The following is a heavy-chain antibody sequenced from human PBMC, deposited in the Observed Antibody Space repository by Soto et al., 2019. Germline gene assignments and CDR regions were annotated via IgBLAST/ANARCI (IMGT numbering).Heavy chain of an antibody. Sequence: QVQLVESGGGVVQPGRSLRLSCAASGFTFSSYGMHWVRQAPGKGLEWVAVIWYDGSNKYYADSVKGRFTISRDNSKNTLDLQMNSLRAEDTAVYYCARGDSSSWMGDFDYWGQGTLVTVSS. D-gene: IGHD6-13*01. CDR2: IWYDGSNK. CDR1: GFTFSSYG. CDR3: ARGDSSSWMGDFDY. V-gene: IGHV3-33*01. J-gene: IGHJ4*02.